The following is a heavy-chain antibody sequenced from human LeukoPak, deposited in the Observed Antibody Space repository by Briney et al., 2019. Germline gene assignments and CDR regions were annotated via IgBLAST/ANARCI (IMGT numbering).Heavy chain of an antibody. Sequence: ASVKVSCKASGYTFTGYYMHWVRQAPGQGLEWMGWINPNSGGTNYAQKFQGRVTMTRDTSTSTAYMELRSLRSDDTAVYYCAREGPGYNIYWGQGTLVTVSS. CDR1: GYTFTGYY. J-gene: IGHJ4*02. CDR2: INPNSGGT. V-gene: IGHV1-2*02. D-gene: IGHD5-24*01. CDR3: AREGPGYNIY.